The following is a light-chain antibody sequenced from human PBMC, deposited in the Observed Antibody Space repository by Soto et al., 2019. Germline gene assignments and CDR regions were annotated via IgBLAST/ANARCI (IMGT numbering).Light chain of an antibody. J-gene: IGKJ4*01. CDR3: QQSHSSPLS. V-gene: IGKV1-39*01. CDR2: AAS. CDR1: QSISNH. Sequence: DIQMTQSPSSLSASVEDRVIITCRASQSISNHLNWYQQKPGKAPKLLIFAASSLQSGVPSRFSGSRSGPDFTLTISSLQPEDSAVYYCQQSHSSPLSFGGGTKVEFK.